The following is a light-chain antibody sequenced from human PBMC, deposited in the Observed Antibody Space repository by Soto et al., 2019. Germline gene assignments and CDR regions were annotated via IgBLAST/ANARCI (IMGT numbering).Light chain of an antibody. CDR1: SSDIGAYNY. CDR2: GVT. Sequence: QSALTQPSSVSGSPGQSITIYCTGTSSDIGAYNYVSWYQQYPGKAPKLMIYGVTNRPSGVSNRFSGSKTGNTASLTISGLQAEDEADYYCFSLRSGDYHVFGTGTKVTVL. CDR3: FSLRSGDYHV. J-gene: IGLJ1*01. V-gene: IGLV2-14*01.